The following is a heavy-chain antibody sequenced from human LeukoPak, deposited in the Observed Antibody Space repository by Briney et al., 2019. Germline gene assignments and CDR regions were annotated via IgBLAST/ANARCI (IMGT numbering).Heavy chain of an antibody. D-gene: IGHD3-10*02. J-gene: IGHJ5*02. CDR1: GGTFSSYA. CDR3: ARVHPSPLFSVWFDP. Sequence: PGASVKVSCKASGGTFSSYAISWVRQAPGQGLEWMGGIIPIFGTANYAQKFQGRVTITTDESTSTAYMELSSLRSEDTAVYYCARVHPSPLFSVWFDPWGQGTLVTVSS. V-gene: IGHV1-69*05. CDR2: IIPIFGTA.